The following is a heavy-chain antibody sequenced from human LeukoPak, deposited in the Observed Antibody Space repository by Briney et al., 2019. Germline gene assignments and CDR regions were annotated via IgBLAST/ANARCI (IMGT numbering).Heavy chain of an antibody. Sequence: SETLSLTCAVSGYSISSGYYWGWIRPPPGKGLEWIGSIYHSGSTYYNPSLKSRVTISVDTSKNQFSLKLSSVTAADTAVYYCARPRGDYDFWSGYYSTREDAFDIWGQGTMVTVSS. D-gene: IGHD3-3*01. V-gene: IGHV4-38-2*01. CDR1: GYSISSGYY. CDR2: IYHSGST. J-gene: IGHJ3*02. CDR3: ARPRGDYDFWSGYYSTREDAFDI.